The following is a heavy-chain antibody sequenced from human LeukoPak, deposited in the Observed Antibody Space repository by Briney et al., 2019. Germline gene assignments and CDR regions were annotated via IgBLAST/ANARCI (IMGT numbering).Heavy chain of an antibody. V-gene: IGHV3-21*04. CDR1: GFTLSSYA. CDR3: AKGGTMIVVVPDY. J-gene: IGHJ4*02. D-gene: IGHD3-22*01. Sequence: GGSLRLSCAASGFTLSSYAMSWVRQAPGKGLEWVSFIFSSSTYIYYTDSVKGRFTISRDNAKNSLYLQMNSLRAEDTALYYCAKGGTMIVVVPDYWGQGTLVTVSS. CDR2: IFSSSTYI.